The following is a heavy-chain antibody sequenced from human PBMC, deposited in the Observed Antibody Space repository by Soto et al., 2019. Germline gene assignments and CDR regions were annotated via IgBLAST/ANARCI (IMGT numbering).Heavy chain of an antibody. J-gene: IGHJ5*02. Sequence: QVQLVESGGGVVQPGRSLRLSCAASGFTFSSYGMHWVRQAPGKGLEWVAVIWYDGSNKYYADSVKGRFTISRDNSKNSLYLQMNSLRNEDKAVYYCARELIAEAGTLGGWFDPWGQGTLVTVSS. D-gene: IGHD6-13*01. CDR2: IWYDGSNK. CDR1: GFTFSSYG. V-gene: IGHV3-33*01. CDR3: ARELIAEAGTLGGWFDP.